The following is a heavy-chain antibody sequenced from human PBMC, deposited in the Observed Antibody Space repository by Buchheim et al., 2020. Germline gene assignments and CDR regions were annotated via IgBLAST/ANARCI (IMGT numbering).Heavy chain of an antibody. CDR1: GGSFSGYY. CDR3: AGGKRWLQSVYGFDY. V-gene: IGHV4-34*01. D-gene: IGHD5-24*01. CDR2: INHSGST. J-gene: IGHJ4*02. Sequence: QVQLQQWGAGLLKPSETLSLTCAVYGGSFSGYYWSWIRQPPGKGLEWIGEINHSGSTNYNPSLKSRVTISVDTSKNQFSLKQSSVTAADTAVYYCAGGKRWLQSVYGFDYWGQGTL.